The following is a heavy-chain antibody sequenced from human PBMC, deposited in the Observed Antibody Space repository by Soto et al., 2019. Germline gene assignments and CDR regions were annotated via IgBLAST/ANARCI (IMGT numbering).Heavy chain of an antibody. CDR1: GYQFTGSY. D-gene: IGHD6-13*01. CDR2: INPDTGST. J-gene: IGHJ4*02. V-gene: IGHV1-2*02. CDR3: ARQFCDSTSCHWYFDF. Sequence: QVRLLQSGPEVQRPGASTNISCQASGYQFTGSYLHWLRRAPGQAPQWMGMINPDTGSTTYAKTFQGRVAMTTDRYTGTVYLGLDRLGSDDSATYYCARQFCDSTSCHWYFDFWGQGTSGTVS.